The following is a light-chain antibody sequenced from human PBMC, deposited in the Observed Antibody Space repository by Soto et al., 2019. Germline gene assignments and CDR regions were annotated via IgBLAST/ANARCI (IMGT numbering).Light chain of an antibody. CDR2: GAS. CDR3: QQYVNSLYT. CDR1: QSISSSY. J-gene: IGKJ2*01. Sequence: EIVVTQSPGTLSLSPGERATLSCRASQSISSSYLAWYQQKPGQAPRLIIYGASSRATGIPDRFSGSGSGKDFTLTISRLEPEDFAVYYCQQYVNSLYTFGQGTKLEIK. V-gene: IGKV3-20*01.